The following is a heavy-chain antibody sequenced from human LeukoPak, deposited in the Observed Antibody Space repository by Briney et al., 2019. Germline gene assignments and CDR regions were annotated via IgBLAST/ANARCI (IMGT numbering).Heavy chain of an antibody. CDR3: AKDPARIQLWLPFYDY. J-gene: IGHJ4*02. Sequence: GGSLRLSCAASGFIFSSYAMSWVRQAPGKGLEWVSAISGSGGGTYYADSVKGRFTISRDNSKNTLYLQMNSLRAEDTAVYYCAKDPARIQLWLPFYDYWGQGTLVTVSS. D-gene: IGHD5-18*01. V-gene: IGHV3-23*01. CDR2: ISGSGGGT. CDR1: GFIFSSYA.